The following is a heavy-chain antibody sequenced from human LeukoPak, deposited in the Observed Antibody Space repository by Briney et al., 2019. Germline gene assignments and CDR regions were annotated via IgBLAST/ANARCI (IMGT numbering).Heavy chain of an antibody. D-gene: IGHD5-24*01. Sequence: QPGGSLRLSCGASGFTFSSYWMSWVRQAPGKGLEWVANINQDGSEKYYVDSVKGRFTISRDNAQNSVHLQMNSLRAEDTAVYHCARDEYRSRWLHPWGQGTLVTVTS. CDR1: GFTFSSYW. V-gene: IGHV3-7*01. CDR3: ARDEYRSRWLHP. J-gene: IGHJ5*02. CDR2: INQDGSEK.